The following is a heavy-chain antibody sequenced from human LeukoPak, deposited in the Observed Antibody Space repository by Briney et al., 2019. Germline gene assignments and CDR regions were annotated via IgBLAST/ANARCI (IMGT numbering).Heavy chain of an antibody. D-gene: IGHD3-22*01. Sequence: SETLSLTCSVSGGSISSSSYYWGWIRQPPGKGLEWIGSIYYSGNTYNNPSLKSRVTISVDTSKNQFSLKLSSVTAADTAVYYCAILITGNYFDYWGQGTLVTVSS. CDR3: AILITGNYFDY. CDR2: IYYSGNT. J-gene: IGHJ4*02. V-gene: IGHV4-39*01. CDR1: GGSISSSSYY.